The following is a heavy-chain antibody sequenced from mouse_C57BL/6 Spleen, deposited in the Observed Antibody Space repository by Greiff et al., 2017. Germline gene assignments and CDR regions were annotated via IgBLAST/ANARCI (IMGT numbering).Heavy chain of an antibody. CDR3: ARGSNYGSYAMDY. CDR2: ISYDGSN. V-gene: IGHV3-6*01. CDR1: GYSITSGYY. Sequence: EVQLQESGPGLVKPSQSLSLTCSVTGYSITSGYYWNWIRQFPGNKLEWMGYISYDGSNNYNPSLKNRISITRDTSKNQFFLKLNSVTTEDTATYYCARGSNYGSYAMDYWGQGTSVTVSS. D-gene: IGHD1-2*01. J-gene: IGHJ4*01.